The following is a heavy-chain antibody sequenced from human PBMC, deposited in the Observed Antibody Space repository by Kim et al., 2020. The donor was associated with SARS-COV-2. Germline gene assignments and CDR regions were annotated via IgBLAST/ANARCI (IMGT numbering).Heavy chain of an antibody. Sequence: ASVKVSCKVSGYTLTELSMHWVRQAPGKGLEWMGGFDPEDGETIYAQKFQGRVTMTEDTSTDTAYMELSSLRSEDTAVYYCATLVGYSGHGPYFDYWGQGTLVTVSS. CDR3: ATLVGYSGHGPYFDY. CDR2: FDPEDGET. CDR1: GYTLTELS. V-gene: IGHV1-24*01. J-gene: IGHJ4*02. D-gene: IGHD5-12*01.